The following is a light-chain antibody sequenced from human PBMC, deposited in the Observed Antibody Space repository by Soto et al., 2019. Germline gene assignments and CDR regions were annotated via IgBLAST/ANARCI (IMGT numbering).Light chain of an antibody. V-gene: IGKV3-15*01. J-gene: IGKJ1*01. CDR1: QNVNAN. CDR2: GAS. CDR3: QQYNTWLWT. Sequence: EVVMTQSPATLSVSPGERATLSCRASQNVNANLAWYQQKPGQAPRLLIHGASTRATGIPARFSGSGFGTEFMLTISSRQSEDFAVYYCQQYNTWLWTFGQGTKVE.